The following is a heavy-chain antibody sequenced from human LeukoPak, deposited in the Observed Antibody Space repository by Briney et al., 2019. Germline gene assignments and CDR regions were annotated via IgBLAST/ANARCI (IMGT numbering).Heavy chain of an antibody. Sequence: ASVKVFCKASGYTFTGYYMHWVRQAPGQGLEWMGWINPNSGGTNYAQKFQGRVTMTRDTSISTAYMELSRLRSDDTAVYYCAGLVGATTVAFDIWGQGTMVTVSS. CDR1: GYTFTGYY. V-gene: IGHV1-2*02. J-gene: IGHJ3*02. CDR3: AGLVGATTVAFDI. D-gene: IGHD1-26*01. CDR2: INPNSGGT.